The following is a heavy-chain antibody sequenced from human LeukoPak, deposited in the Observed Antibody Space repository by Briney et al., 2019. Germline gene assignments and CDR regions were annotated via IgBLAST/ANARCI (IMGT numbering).Heavy chain of an antibody. D-gene: IGHD2-15*01. CDR3: AKLGYSHGDY. V-gene: IGHV4-34*01. Sequence: PSETQSLTCAVYGGSFSGYYWSWIRQPPGKGLEWIGEINHSGSTNYNPSLKSRVTISVDTSKNQFSLKLSSVTAADTAVYYCAKLGYSHGDYWGQGTLVTVSS. CDR1: GGSFSGYY. J-gene: IGHJ4*02. CDR2: INHSGST.